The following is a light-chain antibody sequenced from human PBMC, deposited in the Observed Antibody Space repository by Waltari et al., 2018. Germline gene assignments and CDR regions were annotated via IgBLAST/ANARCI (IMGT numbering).Light chain of an antibody. J-gene: IGLJ3*02. CDR3: LSYDSSLSAFV. Sequence: QSVLTQPPSVSGAPGQRVTISCTGSTSNIGADYDVSWYQNLPGTAPRLLIYGDIKRPSGVPDRFSGSKSGNSAALTITGLHAEEEANYFCLSYDSSLSAFVFGGGTKLTV. CDR1: TSNIGADYD. CDR2: GDI. V-gene: IGLV1-40*01.